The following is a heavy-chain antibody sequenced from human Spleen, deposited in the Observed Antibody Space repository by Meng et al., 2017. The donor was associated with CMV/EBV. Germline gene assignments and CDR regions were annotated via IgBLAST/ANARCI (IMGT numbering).Heavy chain of an antibody. Sequence: SFSGYYWSWIRQPPGKGLEWIGEISHSGSTNSNPSLKSRVTIWVDTSKNQFSLRLRSVAAADTAVYYCARGLLKAPAAGRPRGPFQYWGQGTLVTVSS. CDR3: ARGLLKAPAAGRPRGPFQY. CDR2: ISHSGST. CDR1: SFSGYY. V-gene: IGHV4-34*01. D-gene: IGHD2-2*01. J-gene: IGHJ1*01.